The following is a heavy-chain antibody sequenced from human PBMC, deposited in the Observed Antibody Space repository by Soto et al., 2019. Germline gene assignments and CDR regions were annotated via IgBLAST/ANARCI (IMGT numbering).Heavy chain of an antibody. CDR3: ARGPYCSSTSCYGEDYYYMDV. Sequence: ASVKVSCKASGYTFTGYYMHWVRQAPGQGLEWMGWINPNSGGTNYAQKFQGWVTMTRDTSISTAYMELSRLRSDDTAVYYCARGPYCSSTSCYGEDYYYMDVWGKGTTVTVSS. J-gene: IGHJ6*03. D-gene: IGHD2-2*01. CDR2: INPNSGGT. V-gene: IGHV1-2*04. CDR1: GYTFTGYY.